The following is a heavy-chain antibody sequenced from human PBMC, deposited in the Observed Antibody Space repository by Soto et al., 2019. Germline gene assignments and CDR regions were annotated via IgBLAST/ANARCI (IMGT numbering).Heavy chain of an antibody. CDR2: IYHSGST. CDR1: GGSISSSYW. CDR3: ARVSGSYYYGMDV. V-gene: IGHV4-4*02. Sequence: QVQLQESGPGLVKPSGTLSLTCAVSGGSISSSYWWSWVRQPPGKGLEWIGEIYHSGSTNYNTSLKRRVTISVDTSKNQFSLQVTSVTAADTAVYYCARVSGSYYYGMDVWGQGTTVTVSS. J-gene: IGHJ6*02.